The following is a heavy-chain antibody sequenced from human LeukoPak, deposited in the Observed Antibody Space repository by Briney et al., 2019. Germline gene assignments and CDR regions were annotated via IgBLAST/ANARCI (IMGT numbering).Heavy chain of an antibody. CDR2: IRYDGSNK. J-gene: IGHJ1*01. CDR1: GFTFSSYG. V-gene: IGHV3-30*02. Sequence: TGGSLRLSCAASGFTFSSYGMHWVRQAPGKGLEWVAFIRYDGSNKYYADSVKGRFTISRDNSKNTLYLQMNSLRAEDTAVYYCAKRADSSGFGPREHWGQGTLVTVSS. CDR3: AKRADSSGFGPREH. D-gene: IGHD3-22*01.